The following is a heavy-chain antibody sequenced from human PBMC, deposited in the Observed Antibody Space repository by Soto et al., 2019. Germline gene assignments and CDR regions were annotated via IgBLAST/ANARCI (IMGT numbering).Heavy chain of an antibody. CDR1: GFTFSSYG. J-gene: IGHJ6*01. CDR2: IWYDGSKI. Sequence: GGSLSLSCAASGFTFSSYGMHWVRQAPGKGLEWVAVIWYDGSKIYYADSVKGRFTISRDNSKSTLYLQMNSLRAEDTAVYYCARPLEQHQLGFGMDVWGQGSPVTVSS. CDR3: ARPLEQHQLGFGMDV. D-gene: IGHD6-13*01. V-gene: IGHV3-33*01.